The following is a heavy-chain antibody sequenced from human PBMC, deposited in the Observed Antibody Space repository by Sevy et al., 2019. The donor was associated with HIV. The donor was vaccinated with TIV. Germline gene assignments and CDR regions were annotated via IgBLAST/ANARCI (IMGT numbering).Heavy chain of an antibody. CDR2: ISYDGSNK. V-gene: IGHV3-30-3*01. CDR1: GFTFSSYA. J-gene: IGHJ4*02. CDR3: ARKAAWELAEFDY. D-gene: IGHD1-26*01. Sequence: GGSLRLSCAASGFTFSSYAMHWVRQAPGKGLEWVAVISYDGSNKYYADSVKGRFTISRDNSKNTLYLQMNSLRAEDTAVYYCARKAAWELAEFDYWGQGTLVTVSS.